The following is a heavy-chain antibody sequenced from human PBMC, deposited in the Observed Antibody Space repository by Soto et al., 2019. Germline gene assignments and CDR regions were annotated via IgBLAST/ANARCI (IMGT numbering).Heavy chain of an antibody. CDR2: MGAADDT. D-gene: IGHD2-15*01. CDR1: GFTFSYYD. J-gene: IGHJ3*02. V-gene: IGHV3-13*01. CDR3: ATEHRRGGWDALDI. Sequence: EGQRVESGGGLVQPGGSLRLSCAASGFTFSYYDFHWVRQATGKGLEWVSAMGAADDTYYPDSVKGRFTNTRDIAKNALCLRMNSLRAEDRAVCYGATEHRRGGWDALDIWGRGTVVTVS.